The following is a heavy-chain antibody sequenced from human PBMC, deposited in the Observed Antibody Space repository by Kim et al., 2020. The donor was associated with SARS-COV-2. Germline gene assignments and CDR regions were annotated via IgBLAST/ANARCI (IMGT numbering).Heavy chain of an antibody. CDR3: AESLRGGSGSYYPCDY. CDR1: GGTFSSYA. J-gene: IGHJ4*02. V-gene: IGHV1-69*13. D-gene: IGHD3-10*01. Sequence: SVKVSCKASGGTFSSYAISWVRQAPGQGLEWMGGIIPIFGTANYAQKFQGRVTITADESTSTAYMELSSLRSEDTAVYYCAESLRGGSGSYYPCDYWGQGTLVTVSS. CDR2: IIPIFGTA.